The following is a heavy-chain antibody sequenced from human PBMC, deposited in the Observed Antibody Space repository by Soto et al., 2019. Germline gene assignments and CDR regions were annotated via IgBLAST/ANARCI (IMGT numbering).Heavy chain of an antibody. CDR2: INHSGST. J-gene: IGHJ6*02. Sequence: QVQLQQWGAGLLKPSETLSLTCAVYGGSFSGYYWSWIRQPPGKGLEWIGEINHSGSTNYNPSLKSRVTISVDTSKNQVSLKLSSVTAADTAVYYCARDQRGYYYYGMDVWGQGTTVTVSS. V-gene: IGHV4-34*01. CDR1: GGSFSGYY. CDR3: ARDQRGYYYYGMDV.